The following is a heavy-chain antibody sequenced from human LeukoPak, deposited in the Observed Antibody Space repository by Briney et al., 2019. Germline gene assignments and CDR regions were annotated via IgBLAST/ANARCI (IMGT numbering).Heavy chain of an antibody. CDR1: GGSFSGYY. CDR3: ARGGFYYDYVWGRPNWFDP. Sequence: SETLSLTCAVYGGSFSGYYWSWIRQPPGKGLEWIGEINHSGSTNYNPSLKSRVTISVDTSKNQFSLKLSSVTAADTAVYYCARGGFYYDYVWGRPNWFDPWGQGTLVTVSS. V-gene: IGHV4-34*01. J-gene: IGHJ5*02. D-gene: IGHD3-16*01. CDR2: INHSGST.